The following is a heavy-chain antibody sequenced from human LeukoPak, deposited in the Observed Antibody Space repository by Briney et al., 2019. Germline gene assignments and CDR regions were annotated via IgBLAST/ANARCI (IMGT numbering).Heavy chain of an antibody. CDR2: INGNGGST. CDR1: GFNFDEYP. Sequence: VGSRRLSCAAAGFNFDEYPMDWVRQAPGKGLEWVAAINGNGGSTDYGDSVKGRCTISRDSNKNSLFLQMNSLRTEATAFYYCATFYGSGPYYNHYFHHWRQCALVPVPS. J-gene: IGHJ1*01. CDR3: ATFYGSGPYYNHYFHH. V-gene: IGHV3-43*02. D-gene: IGHD3-10*01.